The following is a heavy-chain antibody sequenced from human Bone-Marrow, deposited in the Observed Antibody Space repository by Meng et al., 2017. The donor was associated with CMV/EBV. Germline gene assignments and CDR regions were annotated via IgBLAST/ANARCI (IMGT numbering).Heavy chain of an antibody. CDR1: GFTFSSYW. V-gene: IGHV3-7*01. D-gene: IGHD3-3*01. J-gene: IGHJ4*02. Sequence: GGSLRLSCAASGFTFSSYWMSWVRQAPGKGLEWVANIKQDGSEKYYVDSVKGRFTISRDNAKNTLYLQMNSLRAEDTAVYYCARDPAYYDFWSGYAYYFDYWGQGTRVTGSS. CDR2: IKQDGSEK. CDR3: ARDPAYYDFWSGYAYYFDY.